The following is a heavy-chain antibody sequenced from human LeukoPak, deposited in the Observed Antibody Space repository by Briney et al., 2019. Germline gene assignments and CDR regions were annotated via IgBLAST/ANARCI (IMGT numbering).Heavy chain of an antibody. CDR1: GFTFSSYV. Sequence: GGSLRLSCAASGFTFSSYVMHWVRQAPGKGLEWVAFIRYDGSNKYYADSVKGRFTISRDNSKNTLYLQMNSLRAEDTAVYYCARDHPAAGIIFDYWGQGTLVTVSS. CDR3: ARDHPAAGIIFDY. V-gene: IGHV3-30*02. J-gene: IGHJ4*02. D-gene: IGHD6-13*01. CDR2: IRYDGSNK.